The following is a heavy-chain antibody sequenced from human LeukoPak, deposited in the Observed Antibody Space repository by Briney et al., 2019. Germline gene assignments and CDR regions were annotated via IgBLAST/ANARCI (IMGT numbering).Heavy chain of an antibody. J-gene: IGHJ4*02. CDR1: GFTFSSYG. D-gene: IGHD3-22*01. CDR2: IWYGGSNK. CDR3: ATDYYDSSGYFHY. V-gene: IGHV3-33*08. Sequence: PGGSLRLSCAASGFTFSSYGMHWVRQAPGKGLEWVAVIWYGGSNKYYADSVKGRFTISRDNSKNTLYLQMNSLRAEDTAVYYCATDYYDSSGYFHYWGQGTLVTVSS.